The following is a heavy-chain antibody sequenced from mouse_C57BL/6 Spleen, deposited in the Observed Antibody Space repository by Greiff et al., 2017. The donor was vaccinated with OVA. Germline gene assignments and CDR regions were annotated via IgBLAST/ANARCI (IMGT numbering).Heavy chain of an antibody. CDR3: AVTGTGGYYFDY. CDR2: INPSNGGT. Sequence: QVQLQQPGTELVKPGASVKLSCKASGYTFTSYWMHWVKQRPGQGLEWIGNINPSNGGTNYNEKFKSKATLTVDKSSSTAYMQLSSLTSEDSAVDYCAVTGTGGYYFDYWGQGTTLTVSS. CDR1: GYTFTSYW. J-gene: IGHJ2*01. V-gene: IGHV1-53*01. D-gene: IGHD4-1*01.